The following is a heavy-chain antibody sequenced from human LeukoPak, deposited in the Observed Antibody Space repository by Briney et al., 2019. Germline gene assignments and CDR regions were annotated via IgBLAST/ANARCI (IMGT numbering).Heavy chain of an antibody. V-gene: IGHV3-23*01. D-gene: IGHD6-19*01. J-gene: IGHJ4*02. CDR2: ISGSGGST. CDR1: GFTSSSYA. CDR3: AKIYVYESSGWSPFDY. Sequence: GGSLRLSCAASGFTSSSYAMSWVRQAPGKGLEWVSAISGSGGSTYYADSVKGRFTISRDDSKNTLYLQMNSLRAEDTAVYYCAKIYVYESSGWSPFDYWGQGTLVTVSS.